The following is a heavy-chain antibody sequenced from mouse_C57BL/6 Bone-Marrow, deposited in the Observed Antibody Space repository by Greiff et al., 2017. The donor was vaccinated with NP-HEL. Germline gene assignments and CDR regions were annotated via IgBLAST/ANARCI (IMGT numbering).Heavy chain of an antibody. Sequence: EVKLVESGGGLVQPGESLKLSCESNEYAFPSHDMSWVRKTPEKRLELVAAINSDGGSTYYPDTMESRFIISRDNTTKTLYLQMSRLRSEDTALYYCARHAGLAWFAYWGQGTLVTVSA. J-gene: IGHJ3*01. CDR1: EYAFPSHD. D-gene: IGHD3-1*01. CDR2: INSDGGST. V-gene: IGHV5-2*01. CDR3: ARHAGLAWFAY.